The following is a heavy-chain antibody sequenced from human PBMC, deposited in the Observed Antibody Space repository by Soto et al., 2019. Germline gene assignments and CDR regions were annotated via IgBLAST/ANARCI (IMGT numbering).Heavy chain of an antibody. CDR1: GYTFTSYG. CDR2: ISAYNGNT. V-gene: IGHV1-18*04. J-gene: IGHJ6*02. D-gene: IGHD2-15*01. CDR3: ARDSDCSGGSCYSSPLDYYYYGMDV. Sequence: GASVKVSCKASGYTFTSYGISWVRQAPGQGLEWMGWISAYNGNTNYAQKLQGRVTMTTDTSTSTAYMELRSLRSDDTAVYYCARDSDCSGGSCYSSPLDYYYYGMDVWGQGTTVTVSS.